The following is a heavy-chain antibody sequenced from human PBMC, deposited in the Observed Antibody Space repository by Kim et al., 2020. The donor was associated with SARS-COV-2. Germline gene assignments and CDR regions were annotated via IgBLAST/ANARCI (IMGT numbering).Heavy chain of an antibody. D-gene: IGHD3-10*01. CDR1: GGTFSSYA. V-gene: IGHV1-69*13. CDR3: ARDSDYYGSGSSPFDY. J-gene: IGHJ4*02. Sequence: SVKVSCKASGGTFSSYAISWVRQAPGQGLEWVGGIIPIFGTANYAQKFQGRVTITADESTSTAYMELSSLRSEDTAVYYCARDSDYYGSGSSPFDYWGQGTLVTVSS. CDR2: IIPIFGTA.